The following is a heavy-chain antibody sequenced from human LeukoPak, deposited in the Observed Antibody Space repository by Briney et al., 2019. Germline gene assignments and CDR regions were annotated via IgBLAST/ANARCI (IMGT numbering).Heavy chain of an antibody. V-gene: IGHV3-74*01. CDR3: ARGYGSSRGWY. Sequence: GGSLRLSGAASGFTFSSYWMHGVRQAPGKGLVWVSRINSDGSSTSYADSVKGRFTISRDNAKNTLYLQMNSLRAEDTAVYYCARGYGSSRGWYWGQGTLVTVSS. CDR2: INSDGSST. CDR1: GFTFSSYW. D-gene: IGHD6-6*01. J-gene: IGHJ4*02.